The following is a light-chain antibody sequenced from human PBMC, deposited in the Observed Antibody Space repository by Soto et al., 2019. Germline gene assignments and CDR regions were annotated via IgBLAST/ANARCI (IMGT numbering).Light chain of an antibody. V-gene: IGKV3-11*01. Sequence: EIVLTQSPATLSLSPGERATLSCRASQSVSTYLAWYQQKPGQAPRLLIFDASNRATGIPARFSGSGSGTDFTLTISSLEPDDFAVYYCQHRSNWPPWTFGQGNKVEIK. CDR1: QSVSTY. CDR2: DAS. J-gene: IGKJ1*01. CDR3: QHRSNWPPWT.